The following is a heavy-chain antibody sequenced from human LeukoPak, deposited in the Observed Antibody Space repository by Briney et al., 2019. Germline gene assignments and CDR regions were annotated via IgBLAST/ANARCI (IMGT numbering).Heavy chain of an antibody. D-gene: IGHD3-10*01. J-gene: IGHJ5*02. CDR3: ARGHGSGYTNWFDP. Sequence: ASVKVSCKASGYTFTSYGISWVRQAPGQGLEWMGTINPTDGSAGFAQKFQGRVTMTRDMSTSTVYMEVRSLRSEDTAVYYCARGHGSGYTNWFDPWGQGTLVTVSS. CDR2: INPTDGSA. V-gene: IGHV1-46*01. CDR1: GYTFTSYG.